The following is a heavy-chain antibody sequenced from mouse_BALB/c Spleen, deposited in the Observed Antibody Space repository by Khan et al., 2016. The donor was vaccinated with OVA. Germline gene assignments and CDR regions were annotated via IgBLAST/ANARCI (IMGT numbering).Heavy chain of an antibody. J-gene: IGHJ3*01. CDR3: ASHLAGSFDY. V-gene: IGHV5-6*01. CDR2: ISSGGDYT. Sequence: EVQLLETGGDLVKPGGSLKLSCVASGFTFSSYRMSWVRQTPDKRLVWVATISSGGDYTYYPDSVKGRFTISRDNAKNTLYLQMSSLRSDDTAMYYCASHLAGSFDYWGQGTLVTVSA. CDR1: GFTFSSYR. D-gene: IGHD1-1*01.